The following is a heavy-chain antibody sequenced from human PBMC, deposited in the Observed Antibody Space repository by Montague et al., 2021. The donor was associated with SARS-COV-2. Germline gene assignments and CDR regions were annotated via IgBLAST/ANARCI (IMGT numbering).Heavy chain of an antibody. CDR2: IYHTGST. Sequence: SETLSLTCAVSGVSISSSTYYWGWIRQPPGKGLEWIGNIYHTGSTYYKSSLKSRVTIFQDTSKNQFSMRLKSLTAADTAVYYCARLTVPSIASALYSDYWGQGTLVTVSS. J-gene: IGHJ4*02. CDR3: ARLTVPSIASALYSDY. CDR1: GVSISSSTYY. V-gene: IGHV4-39*01. D-gene: IGHD6-13*01.